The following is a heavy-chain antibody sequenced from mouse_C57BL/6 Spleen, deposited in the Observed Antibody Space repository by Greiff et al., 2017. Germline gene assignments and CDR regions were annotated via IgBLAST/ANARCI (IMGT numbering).Heavy chain of an antibody. V-gene: IGHV1-55*01. CDR1: GYTFTSYW. J-gene: IGHJ2*01. Sequence: VQLQQPGAELVKPGASVKMSCKASGYTFTSYWITWVRQRPGQGLEWIGDIYPGSGSTNYTEKFKSKATLTVDTPTITAYKQLSYLTAGDSAVYYCARDFDYWGQGTTLTVSS. CDR2: IYPGSGST. CDR3: ARDFDY.